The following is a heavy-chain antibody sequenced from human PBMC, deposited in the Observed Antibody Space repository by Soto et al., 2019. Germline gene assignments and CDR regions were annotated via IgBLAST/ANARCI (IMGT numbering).Heavy chain of an antibody. CDR3: AREDGIAGETSAFDY. V-gene: IGHV3-21*01. CDR1: GFMFSTYV. D-gene: IGHD1-26*01. Sequence: PWGSLRLSCATSGFMFSTYVINCCRQSPCKGLEWVSSINGRSNYKYYANSVRGRFTISRDNAKNSLFLQMSSLTAEDTAVYYCAREDGIAGETSAFDYWGHGTLVTVSS. CDR2: INGRSNYK. J-gene: IGHJ4*01.